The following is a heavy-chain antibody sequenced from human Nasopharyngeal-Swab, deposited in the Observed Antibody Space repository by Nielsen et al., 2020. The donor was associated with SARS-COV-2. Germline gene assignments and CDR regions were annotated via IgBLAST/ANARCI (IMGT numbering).Heavy chain of an antibody. D-gene: IGHD4-17*01. CDR2: INHSGST. CDR1: GGSFSGYY. J-gene: IGHJ6*02. CDR3: ARGTTVTTFFDYYGMDV. Sequence: SQTLSLTCAVYGGSFSGYYWGWIRQPPGKGLEWIGEINHSGSTNYNPSLKSRVTISVDTSKNQFSLKLNSVTAADTAVYYCARGTTVTTFFDYYGMDVWGQGTTVTVSS. V-gene: IGHV4-34*01.